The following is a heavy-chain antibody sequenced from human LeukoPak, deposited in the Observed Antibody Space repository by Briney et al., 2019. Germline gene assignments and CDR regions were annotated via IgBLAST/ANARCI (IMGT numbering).Heavy chain of an antibody. CDR2: INPSGGST. CDR1: GYTFTSYY. Sequence: RASVKVSCKASGYTFTSYYMHWVRQAPGQGLEWMGIINPSGGSTSYAQKFQGRVTMTRDTSTSTVYMELSSLRSEDTAVYYCARDEMATITPENPTINWGQGTLVTVSS. J-gene: IGHJ4*02. V-gene: IGHV1-46*01. CDR3: ARDEMATITPENPTIN. D-gene: IGHD5-24*01.